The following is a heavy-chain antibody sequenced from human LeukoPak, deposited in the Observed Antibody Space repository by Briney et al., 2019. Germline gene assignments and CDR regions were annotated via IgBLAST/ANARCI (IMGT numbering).Heavy chain of an antibody. CDR1: GGSISGYY. V-gene: IGHV4-59*01. CDR3: ARHYYDSGGFLSAFDY. J-gene: IGHJ4*02. Sequence: KPSGTLSLTCTVSGGSISGYYWSWIRQSPGKGLEWIGYIYYSGSTNHNPSLKSRVTISVDTSKNQFSLRLTSVTAADTAVYYCARHYYDSGGFLSAFDYWGQGTLVPVFS. CDR2: IYYSGST. D-gene: IGHD3-22*01.